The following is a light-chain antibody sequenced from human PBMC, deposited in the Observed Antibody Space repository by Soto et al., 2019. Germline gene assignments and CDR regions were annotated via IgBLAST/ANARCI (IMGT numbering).Light chain of an antibody. CDR2: GAS. CDR1: QSIGDT. Sequence: VMRQPPATLSVYPEGRATVCRRASQSIGDTLAWYQHKPGQAPRLLIYGASSRVTGFPARFSGSGSGTDFTLAMRSLQSGDFAVYFCQRYGNWPWRVGQGTKVDIK. CDR3: QRYGNWPWR. J-gene: IGKJ1*01. V-gene: IGKV3-15*01.